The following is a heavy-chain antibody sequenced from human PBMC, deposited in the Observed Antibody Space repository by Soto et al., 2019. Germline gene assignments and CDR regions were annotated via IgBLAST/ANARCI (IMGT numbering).Heavy chain of an antibody. CDR2: ISVRGDET. Sequence: EVQLLESGGGLVQPGGSLRLACAASGFPLSNYAMNWVRQAPGKGLKWVSGISVRGDETHYADSVKGRFIISRDNYKNVLYLRMKSLRVEDTAVYYCAKARYSSSPGGYYHYGLDVWGRGTTVTVSS. D-gene: IGHD2-15*01. CDR3: AKARYSSSPGGYYHYGLDV. J-gene: IGHJ6*02. V-gene: IGHV3-23*01. CDR1: GFPLSNYA.